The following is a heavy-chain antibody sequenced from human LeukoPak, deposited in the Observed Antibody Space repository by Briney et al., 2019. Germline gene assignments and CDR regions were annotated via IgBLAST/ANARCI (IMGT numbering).Heavy chain of an antibody. D-gene: IGHD3-10*01. Sequence: SETLSLTCTVSGGSTSSYYWSWIRQPPGKGLEWIGEINHSGSTNYNPSLKSRVTISVDTSKNQFSLKLSSVTAADTAVYYCARHGSEDGDLDAFDIWGQGTMVTVSS. V-gene: IGHV4-34*01. J-gene: IGHJ3*02. CDR3: ARHGSEDGDLDAFDI. CDR2: INHSGST. CDR1: GGSTSSYY.